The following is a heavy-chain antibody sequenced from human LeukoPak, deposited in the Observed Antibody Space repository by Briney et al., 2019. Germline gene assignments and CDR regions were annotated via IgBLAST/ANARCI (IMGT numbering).Heavy chain of an antibody. V-gene: IGHV4-34*01. D-gene: IGHD2-2*01. CDR2: IKHSGST. CDR3: AVQVVPAARGIIGNNWFDP. J-gene: IGHJ5*02. Sequence: SETLSLTCAVYGGSFSGYYWSWIRQPPGKGLEWIGEIKHSGSTNYNPSLKSRVTISVDTSKNQFSLKLSSVTAADTAVYYCAVQVVPAARGIIGNNWFDPWGQGTLVTVSS. CDR1: GGSFSGYY.